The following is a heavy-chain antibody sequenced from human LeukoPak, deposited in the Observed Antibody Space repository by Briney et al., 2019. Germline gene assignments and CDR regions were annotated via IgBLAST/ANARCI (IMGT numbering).Heavy chain of an antibody. CDR1: GYTFTGYY. CDR3: ARVIRGPYTRLDY. V-gene: IGHV1-2*02. D-gene: IGHD3-16*01. Sequence: GASVKVACKAPGYTFTGYYMHWVRQAPGQGLEWMGWINPNSGGTNYAQKFQGRVTMTRDTSISTAYMELSRLGSDDTAVYYCARVIRGPYTRLDYWGQGTLVTVSS. J-gene: IGHJ4*02. CDR2: INPNSGGT.